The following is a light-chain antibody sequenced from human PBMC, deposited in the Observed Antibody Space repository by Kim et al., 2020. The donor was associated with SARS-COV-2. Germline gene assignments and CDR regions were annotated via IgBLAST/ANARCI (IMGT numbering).Light chain of an antibody. V-gene: IGLV1-44*01. CDR3: AAWDDSLNGQV. J-gene: IGLJ3*02. Sequence: QSVLTQPPSASGTPGQRVTISCSGSSSNIGSNTVNSYQQLPGTAPKLLIYSNNQRPSGVPDRFSGSKSGTSASLAISGLQSEDEADYYCAAWDDSLNGQVFGGGTQLTVL. CDR1: SSNIGSNT. CDR2: SNN.